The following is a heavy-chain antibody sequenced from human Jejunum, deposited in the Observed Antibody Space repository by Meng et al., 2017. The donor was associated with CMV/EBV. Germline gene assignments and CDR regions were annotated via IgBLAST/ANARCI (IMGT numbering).Heavy chain of an antibody. J-gene: IGHJ3*01. CDR3: ARDLYYGDPAAFDL. CDR1: GFAFNTRS. V-gene: IGHV3-21*01. CDR2: ISFSTNYI. Sequence: SGFAFNTRSMNRVRQTPGKGLEWVSFISFSTNYIYYADSVKDRFTSSRDNAKNSLYLQMDSLRAEDTAVYYCARDLYYGDPAAFDLWGQGTMVTVSS. D-gene: IGHD4-17*01.